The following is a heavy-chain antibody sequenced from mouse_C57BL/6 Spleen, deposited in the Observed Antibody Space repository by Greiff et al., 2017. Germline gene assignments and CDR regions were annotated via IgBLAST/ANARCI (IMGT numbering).Heavy chain of an antibody. CDR3: ARYSNYGVDY. D-gene: IGHD2-5*01. CDR2: INPNNGGT. J-gene: IGHJ4*01. Sequence: DVKLQESGPELVKPGASVKMSCKASGYTFTDYNMHWVKQSHGKSLEWIGYINPNNGGTSYNQKFKGKATLTVNKSSSTAYMELRSLTSEDSAVYYCARYSNYGVDYWGQGTSVTVSS. V-gene: IGHV1-22*01. CDR1: GYTFTDYN.